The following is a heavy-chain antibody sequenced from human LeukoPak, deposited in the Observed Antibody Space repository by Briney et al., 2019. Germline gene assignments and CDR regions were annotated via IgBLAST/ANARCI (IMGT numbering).Heavy chain of an antibody. Sequence: SETLSLTCTVAGGSINYYYWSWIRQAPGKGLEWIGYIYSSGSTNYNPSLKSRVTISVDTSKNQFSLKLSSVTAADTAVYYCARERSHYDILTGYYYYFDYWGQGTLVTVSS. D-gene: IGHD3-9*01. CDR1: GGSINYYY. CDR3: ARERSHYDILTGYYYYFDY. J-gene: IGHJ4*02. CDR2: IYSSGST. V-gene: IGHV4-4*08.